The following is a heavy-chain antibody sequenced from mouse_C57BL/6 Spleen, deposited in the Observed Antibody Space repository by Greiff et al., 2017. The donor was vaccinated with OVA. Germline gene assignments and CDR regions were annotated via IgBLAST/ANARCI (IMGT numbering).Heavy chain of an antibody. CDR3: ARPGDGSCWYFDV. CDR2: ISNGGGST. Sequence: EVQLVESGGGLVQPGGSLKLSCAASGFTFSDYYMYWVRQTPEKRLEWVAYISNGGGSTYYTDTVKGRFTISRDNAKNTLYLQMSRLMSEDTAMYYCARPGDGSCWYFDVWGTGTTVTVSS. V-gene: IGHV5-12*01. D-gene: IGHD2-3*01. CDR1: GFTFSDYY. J-gene: IGHJ1*03.